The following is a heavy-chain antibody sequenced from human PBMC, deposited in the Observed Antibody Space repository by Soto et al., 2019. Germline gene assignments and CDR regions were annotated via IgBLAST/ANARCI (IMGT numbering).Heavy chain of an antibody. Sequence: GESLKISCKGSGYSFTSYWIGWVRQMPGKGLEWIGIIYPGDSDTRFSTSFQGQFTISAVKSISTAYLQWSSLKATYTARYYCARVSISWYWYFDLWGRDTLVTISS. J-gene: IGHJ2*01. CDR1: GYSFTSYW. CDR2: IYPGDSDT. D-gene: IGHD6-13*01. V-gene: IGHV5-51*01. CDR3: ARVSISWYWYFDL.